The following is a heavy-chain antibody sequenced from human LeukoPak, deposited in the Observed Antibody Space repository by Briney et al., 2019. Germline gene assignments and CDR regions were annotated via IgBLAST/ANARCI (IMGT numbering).Heavy chain of an antibody. J-gene: IGHJ4*02. CDR3: ARHGSGGSRPIDY. CDR1: GGSISSYY. CDR2: IYYSGST. Sequence: SETLFLTCTVSGGSISSYYWSWIRQPPGKGLEWIGYIYYSGSTNYNPSLKSRVTISVDTSKNQFSLKLSSVTAADTAVYYCARHGSGGSRPIDYWGQGTLVTVSS. D-gene: IGHD2-15*01. V-gene: IGHV4-59*08.